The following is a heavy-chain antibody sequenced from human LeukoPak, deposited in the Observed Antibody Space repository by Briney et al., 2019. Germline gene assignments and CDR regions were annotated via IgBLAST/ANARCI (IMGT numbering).Heavy chain of an antibody. V-gene: IGHV3-64*01. CDR1: GFTFSSYA. D-gene: IGHD2-21*02. CDR2: ISSNGGST. J-gene: IGHJ6*03. Sequence: GGSLRLSCAASGFTFSSYAMHWVRQAPGKGLEYVSAISSNGGSTYYANSVKGRFTISRDNSKNTLYLQMGSLRAEDMAVYYCARLAGAYCGGDCYSTGGYYYYMDVWGKGTTATVSS. CDR3: ARLAGAYCGGDCYSTGGYYYYMDV.